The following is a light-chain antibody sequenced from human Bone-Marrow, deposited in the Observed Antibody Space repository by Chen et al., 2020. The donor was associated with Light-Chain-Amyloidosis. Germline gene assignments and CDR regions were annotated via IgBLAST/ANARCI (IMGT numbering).Light chain of an antibody. CDR3: VLYMGSGIWV. V-gene: IGLV8-61*01. CDR2: STN. J-gene: IGLJ3*02. Sequence: QTVVTQEPSFSVSPGGTVTLTCGLSSGSVSTSYYPSWYQQTPGQAPRTLIYSTNTRSSGVTDRFSGPILGSKAALTITGAQADDESDYYCVLYMGSGIWVFGGGTKLTVL. CDR1: SGSVSTSYY.